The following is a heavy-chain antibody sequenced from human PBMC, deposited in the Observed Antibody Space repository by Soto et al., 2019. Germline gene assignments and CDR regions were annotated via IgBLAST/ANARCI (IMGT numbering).Heavy chain of an antibody. D-gene: IGHD4-17*01. CDR1: GYTFIDYY. Sequence: ASVKVSCEASGYTFIDYYMHWVRQAPGQGLEWMGWINPKSGGTNYAQKFHGRVTMTRDTSINTVFMELSRLNSDDAAMYFCARDVVTTTTGTGFGHWGQGTLVTVSS. CDR3: ARDVVTTTTGTGFGH. CDR2: INPKSGGT. J-gene: IGHJ4*02. V-gene: IGHV1-2*02.